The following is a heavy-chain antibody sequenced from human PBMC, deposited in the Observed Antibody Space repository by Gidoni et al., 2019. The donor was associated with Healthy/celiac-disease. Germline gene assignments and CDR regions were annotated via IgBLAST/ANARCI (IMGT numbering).Heavy chain of an antibody. D-gene: IGHD3-3*01. CDR2: IIPIFGTA. J-gene: IGHJ3*02. CDR3: ARQRIGDFWSGYFFLDDAFDI. CDR1: GSTFSSYA. Sequence: QVQLVQSGAEVKKPGSSVQVSCKASGSTFSSYAISWGRQAPGQGLEWMGGIIPIFGTANYAQKFQGRVTITADKSTSTAYMELSSLRSEDTAVYYCARQRIGDFWSGYFFLDDAFDIWGQGTMVTVSS. V-gene: IGHV1-69*06.